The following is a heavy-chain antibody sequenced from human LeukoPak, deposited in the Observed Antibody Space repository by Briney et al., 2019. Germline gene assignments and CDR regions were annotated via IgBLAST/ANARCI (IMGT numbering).Heavy chain of an antibody. CDR1: GFTFSSYA. J-gene: IGHJ1*01. CDR2: ISGSGGST. V-gene: IGHV3-23*01. CDR3: AKDQWLVLGYFQH. Sequence: TGGSLRLSCAASGFTFSSYAMSWVRQAPGKGLEWVSAISGSGGSTYYADSVKGRFTISRDNSKNTLYLQMNSLRAEDTAVYYCAKDQWLVLGYFQHWGQGTLVTVSS. D-gene: IGHD6-19*01.